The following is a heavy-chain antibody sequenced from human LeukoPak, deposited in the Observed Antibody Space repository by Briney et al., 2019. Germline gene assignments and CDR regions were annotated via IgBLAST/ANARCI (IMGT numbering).Heavy chain of an antibody. Sequence: SETLSLTCTVSGGSISTSNYDWSWIRQPPGKGLEWIGYIYYTGTTNYSPLFESRATISVDTSKNQFSLKLTSVTAADTAVYFCARGEDFERYYLAYWGQGTLVTVSS. CDR1: GGSISTSNYD. V-gene: IGHV4-61*01. CDR2: IYYTGTT. CDR3: ARGEDFERYYLAY. J-gene: IGHJ4*02. D-gene: IGHD3-9*01.